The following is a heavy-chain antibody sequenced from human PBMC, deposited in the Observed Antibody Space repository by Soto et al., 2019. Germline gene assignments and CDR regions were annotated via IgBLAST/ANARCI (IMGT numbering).Heavy chain of an antibody. Sequence: TSETLSLTCTVSGGSISSYHWSWIRQPPERGLEWIGHISYSGSTNYNPSLKSRVTISVDTSKNQFSLKLSSVTAADTAVYYCARAVYYYASSGYYFNYWGQGTLVTVSS. CDR1: GGSISSYH. CDR3: ARAVYYYASSGYYFNY. V-gene: IGHV4-59*01. CDR2: ISYSGST. J-gene: IGHJ4*02. D-gene: IGHD3-22*01.